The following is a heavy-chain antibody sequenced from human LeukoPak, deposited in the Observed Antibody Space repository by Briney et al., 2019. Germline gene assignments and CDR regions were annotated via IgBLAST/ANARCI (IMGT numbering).Heavy chain of an antibody. J-gene: IGHJ6*02. V-gene: IGHV4-59*05. CDR2: IYHSGST. Sequence: SETLSLTCTVSGGSISSYYWSWIRQPPGKGLEWIGSIYHSGSTYYNPSLKSRVTISVDTSKNQFSLKLSSVTAADTAVYYCAIIAAAADSEAYGMDVWGQGTTVTVSS. CDR3: AIIAAAADSEAYGMDV. D-gene: IGHD6-13*01. CDR1: GGSISSYY.